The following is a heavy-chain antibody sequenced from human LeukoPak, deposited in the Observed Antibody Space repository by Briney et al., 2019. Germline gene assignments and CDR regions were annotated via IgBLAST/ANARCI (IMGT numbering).Heavy chain of an antibody. CDR3: AKEWTTAPQMSLDP. V-gene: IGHV3-30*18. D-gene: IGHD4-11*01. Sequence: GRSLRLSCAASGFTFSSYGMHWVRQAPGKGLEWVAVIWYGGSNKYYADSVKGRFTISRDNSKNTLYLQMNSLRAEDTAVYYCAKEWTTAPQMSLDPWGQGTLVTVSS. J-gene: IGHJ5*02. CDR1: GFTFSSYG. CDR2: IWYGGSNK.